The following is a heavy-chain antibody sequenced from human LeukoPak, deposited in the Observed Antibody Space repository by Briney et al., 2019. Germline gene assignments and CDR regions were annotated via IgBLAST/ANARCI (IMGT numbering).Heavy chain of an antibody. CDR1: GFTFSSYW. V-gene: IGHV3-7*01. J-gene: IGHJ4*02. Sequence: GGSLRLSCAASGFTFSSYWMSWVRQAPGKGLEGVANIKQDGREKYYVDSVKGRFTISRDNAKNSLYLQMNSLRAEDTAVYYCARGSADLGYSYGYLYWGQGTLVTVSS. CDR2: IKQDGREK. CDR3: ARGSADLGYSYGYLY. D-gene: IGHD5-18*01.